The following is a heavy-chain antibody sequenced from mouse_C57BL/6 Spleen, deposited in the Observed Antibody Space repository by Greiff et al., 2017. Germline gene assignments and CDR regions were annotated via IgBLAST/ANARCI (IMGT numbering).Heavy chain of an antibody. CDR3: ARRLYYEDYFDY. CDR2: ISSGSSTI. V-gene: IGHV5-17*01. J-gene: IGHJ2*01. D-gene: IGHD1-1*01. CDR1: GFTFSDYG. Sequence: EVKVVESGGGLVKPGGSLKLSCAASGFTFSDYGMHWVRQAPEKGLEWVAYISSGSSTIYYADTVKGRFTISRDNAKNTLFLQMTSLRSEDTAMYYCARRLYYEDYFDYWGQGTTLTVAS.